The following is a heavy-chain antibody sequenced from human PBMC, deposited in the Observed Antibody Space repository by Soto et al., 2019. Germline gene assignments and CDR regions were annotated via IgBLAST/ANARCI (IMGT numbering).Heavy chain of an antibody. Sequence: QAYLVESGGGVVQPGRSLRLSCAASGFSFSTFALHWVRQAPGEGLEWVALISHDGRNEKYAESVKGRFTISRDNSKNTVYMQMDSLRLEDTGVYYCAREGLPDDFRSGGYWFDPWGQGTQVTVSS. V-gene: IGHV3-30-3*01. CDR2: ISHDGRNE. J-gene: IGHJ5*02. CDR1: GFSFSTFA. CDR3: AREGLPDDFRSGGYWFDP. D-gene: IGHD3-3*01.